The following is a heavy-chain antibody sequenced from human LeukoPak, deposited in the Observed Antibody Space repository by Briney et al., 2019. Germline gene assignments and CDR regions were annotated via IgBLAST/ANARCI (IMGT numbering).Heavy chain of an antibody. V-gene: IGHV1-69*04. CDR1: GGTFSSYA. J-gene: IGHJ4*02. CDR3: ATDVTYYDSSGYTGGAFDY. Sequence: SVKVCCKASGGTFSSYAISWVRQAPGQGLEWMGRIIPIFGIANYAQKFQGRVTITEDKTTSTAYMELSSLRSEDTAVYYCATDVTYYDSSGYTGGAFDYWGQGTLVTVSS. D-gene: IGHD3-22*01. CDR2: IIPIFGIA.